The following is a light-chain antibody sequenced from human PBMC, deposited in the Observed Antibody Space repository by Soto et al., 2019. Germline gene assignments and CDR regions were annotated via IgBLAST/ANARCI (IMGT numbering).Light chain of an antibody. Sequence: QSVLTQPASVSGSPGQSITISCTGTSGDVGGYNYVSWYQQHPGNAPRLMIYEVNNRPSGVPNRFSGSKSGNTASLTISGLQAEDEADYYCSSKTSSRTPFVFGTGTKVTVL. V-gene: IGLV2-14*01. CDR3: SSKTSSRTPFV. CDR2: EVN. CDR1: SGDVGGYNY. J-gene: IGLJ1*01.